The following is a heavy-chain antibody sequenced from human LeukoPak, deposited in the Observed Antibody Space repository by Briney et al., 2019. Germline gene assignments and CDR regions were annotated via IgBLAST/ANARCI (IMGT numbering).Heavy chain of an antibody. CDR2: ISSSSSTI. V-gene: IGHV3-48*04. D-gene: IGHD6-13*01. CDR1: GFTFSSYS. J-gene: IGHJ2*01. CDR3: AREMQDIYSSSWHFDL. Sequence: GGSLRLSCAASGFTFSSYSMNWVRQAPGKGLEWVSYISSSSSTIYYADSVKGRFTISRDNAKNSLYLQMNSLRAEDTAVYYCAREMQDIYSSSWHFDLWGRGTLVTVSS.